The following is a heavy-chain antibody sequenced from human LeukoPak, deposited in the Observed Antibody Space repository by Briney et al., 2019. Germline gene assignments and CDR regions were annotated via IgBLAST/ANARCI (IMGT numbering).Heavy chain of an antibody. Sequence: PSETLSLTCTVSGGSISSYYWSWMRQPPGKGLEWIGYIFYSGSTNYNPSLKSRLTISVDTSKNQFSLKLSSVTAADTAVYYCARGGDTTDYWGQETLVTVSS. V-gene: IGHV4-59*12. CDR3: ARGGDTTDY. J-gene: IGHJ4*02. D-gene: IGHD3-10*01. CDR2: IFYSGST. CDR1: GGSISSYY.